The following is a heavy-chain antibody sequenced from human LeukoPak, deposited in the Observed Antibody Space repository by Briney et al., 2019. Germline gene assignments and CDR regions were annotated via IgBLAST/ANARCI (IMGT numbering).Heavy chain of an antibody. CDR2: IYPGDSDT. V-gene: IGHV5-51*01. CDR3: ARDGRRGDPRENYADY. Sequence: HGESLRISCKGSGYSFTSYWIGWVRQMPGKGLEWMGIIYPGDSDTRYSPSFQGQVTISADKSISTAYLQWSSLKASDTAMYYCARDGRRGDPRENYADYWGQGTLVTVSS. D-gene: IGHD1-7*01. J-gene: IGHJ4*02. CDR1: GYSFTSYW.